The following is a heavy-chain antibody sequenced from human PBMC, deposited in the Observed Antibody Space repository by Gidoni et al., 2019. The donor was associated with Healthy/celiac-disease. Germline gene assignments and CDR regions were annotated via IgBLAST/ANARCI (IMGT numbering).Heavy chain of an antibody. J-gene: IGHJ5*02. V-gene: IGHV4-39*01. Sequence: QLQLQESGPGLVNPSETLSLTCTVPGGPISSSSYYWGWIRQPPGKGLEWIGSIYYSGSTYYNPSLKSRVTISVDTSKNQFSLKLSSVTAADTAVYYCARQGPRSSSWYWFDPWGQGTLVTVSS. CDR2: IYYSGST. CDR1: GGPISSSSYY. CDR3: ARQGPRSSSWYWFDP. D-gene: IGHD6-13*01.